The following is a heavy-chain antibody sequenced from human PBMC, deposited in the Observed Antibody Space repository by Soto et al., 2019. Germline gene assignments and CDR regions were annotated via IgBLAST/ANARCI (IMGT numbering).Heavy chain of an antibody. J-gene: IGHJ4*02. D-gene: IGHD3-9*01. V-gene: IGHV4-31*02. CDR1: GGSISSGGYY. CDR2: IYYSGST. Sequence: SETLSLTCTVSGGSISSGGYYWSWIRQHPGKGLEGIGYIYYSGSTYYNPSLKIRVTISVDTSKNQFSLKLSSVTAADTAVYYCARVRGKKLRYFDWLPHYFDYWGQGTLVTVSS. CDR3: ARVRGKKLRYFDWLPHYFDY.